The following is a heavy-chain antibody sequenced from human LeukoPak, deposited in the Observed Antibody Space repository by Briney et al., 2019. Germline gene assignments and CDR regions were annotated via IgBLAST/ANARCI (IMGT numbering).Heavy chain of an antibody. V-gene: IGHV3-7*01. CDR2: IKQDGSEK. D-gene: IGHD6-19*01. CDR1: RFTFSSYW. Sequence: GGSLRLSCAASRFTFSSYWMSWVRQAPGKGLEWVANIKQDGSEKYYVDSVKGRFTISRDNAKNSLYLQMNSLRAEDTAVYYCARNEPGIAVAAVDAFDIWGQGTMVTVSP. CDR3: ARNEPGIAVAAVDAFDI. J-gene: IGHJ3*02.